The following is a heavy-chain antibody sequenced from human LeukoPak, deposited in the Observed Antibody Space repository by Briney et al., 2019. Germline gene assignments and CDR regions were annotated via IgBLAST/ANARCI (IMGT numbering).Heavy chain of an antibody. CDR1: GFTFSTYW. J-gene: IGHJ4*02. V-gene: IGHV3-74*01. D-gene: IGHD3/OR15-3a*01. CDR2: INPDGTTT. Sequence: GGSLRLSCAASGFTFSTYWMQWIRQAPGKGLVFVSRINPDGTTTNYADSVKGRFTISRDNAKNTLSLQLSSLRAEDTAVYYCVRVDPTASGKHGYWGQGTLVTVSS. CDR3: VRVDPTASGKHGY.